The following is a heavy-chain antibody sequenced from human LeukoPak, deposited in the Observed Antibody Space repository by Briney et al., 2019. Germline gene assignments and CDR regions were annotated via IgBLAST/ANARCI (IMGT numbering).Heavy chain of an antibody. CDR2: IYHSGST. V-gene: IGHV4-4*02. D-gene: IGHD3-22*01. Sequence: SGTLSLTCAVSGGSISSSNWWSWVRQPPGQGLEWTGEIYHSGSTNYNPSLKSRVTISVDKSKNQFSLKLSSVTAADTAVYYCAKASDSSGYYYADFDYWGQGTLVTVSS. J-gene: IGHJ4*02. CDR3: AKASDSSGYYYADFDY. CDR1: GGSISSSNW.